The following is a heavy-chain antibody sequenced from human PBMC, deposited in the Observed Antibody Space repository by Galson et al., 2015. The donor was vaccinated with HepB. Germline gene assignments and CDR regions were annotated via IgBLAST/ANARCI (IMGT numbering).Heavy chain of an antibody. J-gene: IGHJ2*01. CDR2: ISSQSWTI. CDR1: GFSLSAYS. D-gene: IGHD3-10*01. CDR3: VSGSGPTGKHYWYLDL. Sequence: SLRLSCAVSGFSLSAYSLNWVRQAPGKGLEWVSYISSQSWTIYHADSVKGRFTISRDNAKNSRDLQMSSLRAEDTAVYYCVSGSGPTGKHYWYLDLWGRGTLVTVSS. V-gene: IGHV3-48*01.